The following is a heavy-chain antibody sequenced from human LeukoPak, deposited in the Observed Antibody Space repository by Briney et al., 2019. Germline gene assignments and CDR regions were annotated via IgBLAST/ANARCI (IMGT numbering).Heavy chain of an antibody. J-gene: IGHJ4*02. V-gene: IGHV3-7*01. CDR1: GLFFSTNW. Sequence: AGGSLRLSCAASGLFFSTNWMSWVRQAPGKGLEWVATIKPDGRDKYYVDSVKGRFTMSRDNGKNSVYLQMNSLRAEDTAVYYCASWEASTNYWGQGTLVTASS. D-gene: IGHD1-26*01. CDR3: ASWEASTNY. CDR2: IKPDGRDK.